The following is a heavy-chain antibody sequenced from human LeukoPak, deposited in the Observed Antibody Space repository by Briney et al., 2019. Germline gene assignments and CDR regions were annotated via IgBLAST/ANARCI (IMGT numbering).Heavy chain of an antibody. CDR1: GFSFSRYG. CDR2: IDVGSYA. D-gene: IGHD2-2*01. J-gene: IGHJ4*02. CDR3: AKRRSYCSGTSCSFDY. V-gene: IGHV3-23*05. Sequence: PGGSLRLSCAASGFSFSRYGMNWVRQAPGKGLEWVSSIDVGSYAYYADSVKGRFTISRDNSKNTLYLQMNSLRAEDTAVYYCAKRRSYCSGTSCSFDYWGQGTLVTVSS.